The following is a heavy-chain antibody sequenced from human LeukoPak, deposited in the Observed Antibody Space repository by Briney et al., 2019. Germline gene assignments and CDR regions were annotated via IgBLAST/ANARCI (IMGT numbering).Heavy chain of an antibody. D-gene: IGHD6-13*01. CDR2: IWYDGSNK. Sequence: GGSLRLSCAASGFTFSSYGMHWVRQAPGKGLEWVAVIWYDGSNKYYADSVKGRFTISRDNSKNTLYLQMNSLRAEDTAVYYCAKDPRPMYSSSWKYAEYFQHWGQGTLVTVSS. CDR1: GFTFSSYG. V-gene: IGHV3-33*06. CDR3: AKDPRPMYSSSWKYAEYFQH. J-gene: IGHJ1*01.